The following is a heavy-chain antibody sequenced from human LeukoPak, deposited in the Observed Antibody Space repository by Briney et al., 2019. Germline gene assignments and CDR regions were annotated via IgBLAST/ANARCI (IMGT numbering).Heavy chain of an antibody. J-gene: IGHJ6*03. CDR2: INSDGSST. CDR3: ARDESTVVTNYYYYYMDV. Sequence: PGGSLRLSCAASGFTFSSYWMHWVRQAPGKGLVWVSRINSDGSSTSYADSVKGRFTISRDNAKNSLYLQMNSLRAEDTAVYYCARDESTVVTNYYYYYMDVWGKGTTVTVSS. V-gene: IGHV3-74*01. D-gene: IGHD4-23*01. CDR1: GFTFSSYW.